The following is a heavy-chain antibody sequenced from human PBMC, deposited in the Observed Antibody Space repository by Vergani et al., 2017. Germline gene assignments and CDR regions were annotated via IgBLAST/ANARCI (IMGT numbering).Heavy chain of an antibody. CDR3: AKDACYGGNSVYFQH. CDR2: ISWNSGSI. Sequence: EVQLVESGGGLVQPGRSLRLSCAASGFTFDDYAMHWVRQAPGKGLEWVSGISWNSGSIGYADSVKGRFTISRDNATNSLYLQMNSLRAEDTALYYCAKDACYGGNSVYFQHWGQGSLVTVSS. J-gene: IGHJ1*01. CDR1: GFTFDDYA. D-gene: IGHD4-23*01. V-gene: IGHV3-9*01.